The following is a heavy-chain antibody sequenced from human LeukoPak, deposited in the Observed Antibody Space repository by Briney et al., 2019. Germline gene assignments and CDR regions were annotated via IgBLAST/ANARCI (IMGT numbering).Heavy chain of an antibody. CDR3: ARVDAFDL. Sequence: GGSLRLSCAASGFTFSSYDMNWVRQAPGKGLEWVSYISSSSSYIYYADSVKGRFTISRDNAKNSLYLQTNSLRAEDTAVYCCARVDAFDLWGQGTMVTVSS. CDR1: GFTFSSYD. V-gene: IGHV3-21*01. CDR2: ISSSSSYI. J-gene: IGHJ3*01.